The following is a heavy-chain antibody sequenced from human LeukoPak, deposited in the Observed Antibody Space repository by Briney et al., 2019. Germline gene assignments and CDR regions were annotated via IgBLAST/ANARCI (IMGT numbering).Heavy chain of an antibody. CDR1: GFTVSSNY. V-gene: IGHV3-66*01. J-gene: IGHJ4*02. Sequence: GGSLRLSCAASGFTVSSNYMSWVRQAPGKGLEWVSVIYSGGSTYYADSVKGRFTISRDNSKNTLYLQMNSLRAEDTAVYYCARVTEDYDYVWGSYRWYFFDYWGQGTLVTVSS. CDR2: IYSGGST. D-gene: IGHD3-16*02. CDR3: ARVTEDYDYVWGSYRWYFFDY.